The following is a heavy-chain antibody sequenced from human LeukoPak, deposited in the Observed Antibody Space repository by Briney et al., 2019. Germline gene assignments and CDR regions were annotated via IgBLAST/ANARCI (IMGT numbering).Heavy chain of an antibody. V-gene: IGHV1-2*02. CDR1: GYSFTNNY. D-gene: IGHD2-15*01. J-gene: IGHJ3*02. CDR2: ISPNSGGT. Sequence: ASVKVSCKASGYSFTNNYIHWVRQAPGQGLEWMGWISPNSGGTNYAQKFQDRVTMTRDTSIRTAYMELSSLRSDDTAVYYCARDLRGYCSGGSCPGAFDIWGQGTMVTVFS. CDR3: ARDLRGYCSGGSCPGAFDI.